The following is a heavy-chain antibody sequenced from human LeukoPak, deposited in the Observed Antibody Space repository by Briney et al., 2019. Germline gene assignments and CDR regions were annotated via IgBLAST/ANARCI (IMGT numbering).Heavy chain of an antibody. V-gene: IGHV3-30*02. CDR1: GFTFSSYG. D-gene: IGHD3-3*01. Sequence: PGGSLRLPCAASGFTFSSYGMHWVRQAPGKGLEWVAFIRYDGSNKYYADSVKGRFTISRDNSKNTLYLQMNSLRAEDTAVYYCARDHHDFAPTRFDYWGQGTLVTVSS. CDR3: ARDHHDFAPTRFDY. J-gene: IGHJ4*02. CDR2: IRYDGSNK.